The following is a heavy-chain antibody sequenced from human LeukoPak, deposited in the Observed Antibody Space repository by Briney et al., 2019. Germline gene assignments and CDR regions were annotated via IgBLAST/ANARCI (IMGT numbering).Heavy chain of an antibody. J-gene: IGHJ3*02. CDR3: ARALSTSDAFDI. D-gene: IGHD3-16*02. CDR2: MNPNSGNT. Sequence: GASVKVSCKASGYTFTSYDINWVRQATGQGLEWMGRMNPNSGNTGYAQKFQGRVTMTRNTSISTAYMELSSLRSEDTAVYYCARALSTSDAFDIWGQGTMVTVSS. V-gene: IGHV1-8*01. CDR1: GYTFTSYD.